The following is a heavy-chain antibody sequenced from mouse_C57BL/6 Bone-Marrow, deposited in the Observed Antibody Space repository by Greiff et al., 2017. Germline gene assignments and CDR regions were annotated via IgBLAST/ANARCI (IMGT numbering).Heavy chain of an antibody. Sequence: VKLQQSGAELVRPGASVKLSCKASGYTFTDYYINWVKQRPGQGLEWIARIYPGSGNTYYNEKFKGKATLTAEKSSSTAYMQLSSLTSEDSAVYFCATRLDYWGQGTTLTVSS. CDR2: IYPGSGNT. D-gene: IGHD1-2*01. CDR1: GYTFTDYY. J-gene: IGHJ2*01. V-gene: IGHV1-76*01. CDR3: ATRLDY.